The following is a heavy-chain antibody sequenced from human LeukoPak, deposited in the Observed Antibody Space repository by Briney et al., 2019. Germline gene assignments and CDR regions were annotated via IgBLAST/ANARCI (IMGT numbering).Heavy chain of an antibody. D-gene: IGHD3-10*01. V-gene: IGHV5-51*01. J-gene: IGHJ6*02. Sequence: GESLKISCKGSGYSFTSYWIGWVRQMPGKGLEWMGIIYPGDSDTRYSPSFQGQVTISADKSISTAYLQWSSLKASDTAMYYCARQTTMVRGSPRYYGMDVWGQGTTVTVSS. CDR2: IYPGDSDT. CDR1: GYSFTSYW. CDR3: ARQTTMVRGSPRYYGMDV.